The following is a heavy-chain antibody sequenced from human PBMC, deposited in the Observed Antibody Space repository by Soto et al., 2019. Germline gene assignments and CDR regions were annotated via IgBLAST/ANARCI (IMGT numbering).Heavy chain of an antibody. J-gene: IGHJ5*02. Sequence: GASVKVSCKASGYTFTSYGISWVRQAPGQGLEWMGWISAYNGNTNYAQKLQGRVTMTTDTSTSTAYMELRSLRSDDTAVYYCERGVLSIAARCWFDPWGQGTLVTVSS. CDR3: ERGVLSIAARCWFDP. D-gene: IGHD6-6*01. CDR2: ISAYNGNT. CDR1: GYTFTSYG. V-gene: IGHV1-18*01.